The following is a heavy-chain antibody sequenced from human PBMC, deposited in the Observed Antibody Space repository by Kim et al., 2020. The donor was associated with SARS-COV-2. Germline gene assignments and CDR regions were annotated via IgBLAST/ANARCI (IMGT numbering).Heavy chain of an antibody. CDR1: GFTFSSYG. V-gene: IGHV3-23*01. J-gene: IGHJ4*02. CDR3: AKDHPSSGWPAFDS. D-gene: IGHD6-19*01. CDR2: INNGGNA. Sequence: GGSLRLSCAASGFTFSSYGMHWVRQAPGKGPEWVASINNGGNAYYADSVKGRFTVSRDITRDTLYLQMNNLRAEDTALYYCAKDHPSSGWPAFDSWGQGTLVTVSS.